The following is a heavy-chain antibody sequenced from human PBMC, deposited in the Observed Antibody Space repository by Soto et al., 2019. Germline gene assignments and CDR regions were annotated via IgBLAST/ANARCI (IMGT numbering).Heavy chain of an antibody. CDR3: ARDGVLATGPIDY. Sequence: QVQLVESGGGLVEPRGSLRLSCAASGFTFSDYYMSWIRQAPGTGLEWLSYISSSGATIYYVDSVKGRFTISGDNAKKSLYLQMDSLRAEDTAVYYCARDGVLATGPIDYWGPGTLVTVSS. J-gene: IGHJ4*02. D-gene: IGHD5-12*01. CDR2: ISSSGATI. CDR1: GFTFSDYY. V-gene: IGHV3-11*01.